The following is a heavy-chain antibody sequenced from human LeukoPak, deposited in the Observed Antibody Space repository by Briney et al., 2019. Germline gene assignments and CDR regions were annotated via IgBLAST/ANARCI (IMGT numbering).Heavy chain of an antibody. CDR3: ARRVRGHSGSYYGLYYYYYMDV. CDR2: INHSGST. J-gene: IGHJ6*03. D-gene: IGHD1-26*01. CDR1: GGSISSSSYY. V-gene: IGHV4-39*07. Sequence: SETLSLTCTVSGGSISSSSYYWGWIRQPPGKGLEWIGEINHSGSTNYNPSLKSRVTISVDTSKNQFSLKLSSVTAADTAVYYCARRVRGHSGSYYGLYYYYYMDVWGKGTTVTVSS.